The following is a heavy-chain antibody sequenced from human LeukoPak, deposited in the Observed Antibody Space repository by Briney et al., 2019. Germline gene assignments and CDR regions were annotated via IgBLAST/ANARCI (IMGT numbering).Heavy chain of an antibody. D-gene: IGHD1-26*01. J-gene: IGHJ4*02. CDR1: GGSISNYY. CDR2: IYYSGST. CDR3: ASGSSIFDY. V-gene: IGHV4-59*01. Sequence: SETLSLTCTVSGGSISNYYWSWIRQPPGKGLEWIGYIYYSGSTNYNPSLKSRVTISVDTSKNQFSLKLSSVTAADTAVYYCASGSSIFDYWGQGTLVTVSS.